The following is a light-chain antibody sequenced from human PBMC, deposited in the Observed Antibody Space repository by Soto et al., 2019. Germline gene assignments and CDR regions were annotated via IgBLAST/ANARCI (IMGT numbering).Light chain of an antibody. V-gene: IGKV3-11*01. Sequence: EIVLTQSPATLSLSPGERATLSCRASQSVSTYLAWYQQKPGQAPRLLIFDASNRATGIPARFSGSGSGTDFTLTISSLEPDDFAVYYCQHRSNWPPWTFGQGTQVDIK. CDR2: DAS. CDR1: QSVSTY. J-gene: IGKJ1*01. CDR3: QHRSNWPPWT.